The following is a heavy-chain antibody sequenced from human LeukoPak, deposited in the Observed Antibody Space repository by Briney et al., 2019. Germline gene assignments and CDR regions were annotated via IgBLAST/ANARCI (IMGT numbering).Heavy chain of an antibody. D-gene: IGHD3-3*01. J-gene: IGHJ4*02. V-gene: IGHV3-73*01. CDR1: GFTFSNAW. CDR2: IKSKVNNYAT. CDR3: TRPARSGRNYFDY. Sequence: GGSLRLSCAASGFTFSNAWMSWVRQAPGKGLEWVGRIKSKVNNYATAYAASVKGRFTISRDESKNTAYLQMNSLKTEDTAVYYCTRPARSGRNYFDYWGQGTLVTVSS.